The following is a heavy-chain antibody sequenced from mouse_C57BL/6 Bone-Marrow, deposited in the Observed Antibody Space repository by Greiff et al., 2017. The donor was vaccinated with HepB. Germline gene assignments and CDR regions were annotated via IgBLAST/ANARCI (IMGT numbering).Heavy chain of an antibody. J-gene: IGHJ3*01. V-gene: IGHV5-6*01. D-gene: IGHD2-3*01. CDR1: GFTFSSYG. Sequence: EVKLMESGGDLVKPGGSLKLSCAASGFTFSSYGMSWVRQTPDSVKGRFTISRDNAKNTLYLQMSSLKSEDTAMYYCARHGGYWAWFAYWGQGTLVTVSA. CDR3: ARHGGYWAWFAY.